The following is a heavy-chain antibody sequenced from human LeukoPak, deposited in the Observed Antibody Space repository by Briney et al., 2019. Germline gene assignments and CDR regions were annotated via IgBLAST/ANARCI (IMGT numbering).Heavy chain of an antibody. CDR3: ASRGYSSGWFYFDY. CDR2: IYYSGST. Sequence: SETLSLTCIVSGGSISSGDYYWSWIRQPPGKGLEWIGYIYYSGSTYYNPSLKSRVTISVDTSKNQFSLKLSSVTAADTAVYYCASRGYSSGWFYFDYWGQGTLVTVSS. J-gene: IGHJ4*02. D-gene: IGHD6-19*01. CDR1: GGSISSGDYY. V-gene: IGHV4-30-4*08.